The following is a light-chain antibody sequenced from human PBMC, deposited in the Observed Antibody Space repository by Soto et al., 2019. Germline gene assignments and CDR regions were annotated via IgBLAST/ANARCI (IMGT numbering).Light chain of an antibody. Sequence: QSALTQPPSASGSPGQSVTISCTGTSSDVGGYNYVSWYQQHPGKAPKLMIYEVSKRPSGVPDRFSGSKSGNTASLTVSGLQVEDEALYFCSSYTSASALGIFGGGTKLTV. CDR2: EVS. CDR3: SSYTSASALGI. J-gene: IGLJ2*01. V-gene: IGLV2-8*01. CDR1: SSDVGGYNY.